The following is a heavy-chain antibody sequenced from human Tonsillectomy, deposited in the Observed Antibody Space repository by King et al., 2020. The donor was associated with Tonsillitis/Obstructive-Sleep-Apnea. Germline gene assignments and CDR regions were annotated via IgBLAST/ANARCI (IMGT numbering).Heavy chain of an antibody. Sequence: QEQLVQSGAEVKKPGSSVKVSCKASGGTFNTYAVSWVRQAPGQGLEWMVRIIPSLGIPRYAQIFQDRISITADTSTTTAYMELSSLRSEDTAIYYCARANIDPVVHDFWGQGTLVTVSS. J-gene: IGHJ4*01. D-gene: IGHD6-6*01. CDR3: ARANIDPVVHDF. CDR1: GGTFNTYA. V-gene: IGHV1-69*09. CDR2: IIPSLGIP.